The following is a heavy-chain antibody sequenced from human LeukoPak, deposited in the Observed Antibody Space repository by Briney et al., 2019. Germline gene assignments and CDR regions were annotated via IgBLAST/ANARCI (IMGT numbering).Heavy chain of an antibody. Sequence: GGSLRLSCAASGFTFSSYAMSWVRQAPGKGLEWVSAISGSGGSTSYADSVKGRFTISRDNSKNTLYLQMNSLRAEDTAVYYCAKDDRIQTRRYSYNYWGQGTLVTVSS. D-gene: IGHD5-18*01. CDR3: AKDDRIQTRRYSYNY. V-gene: IGHV3-23*01. J-gene: IGHJ4*02. CDR1: GFTFSSYA. CDR2: ISGSGGST.